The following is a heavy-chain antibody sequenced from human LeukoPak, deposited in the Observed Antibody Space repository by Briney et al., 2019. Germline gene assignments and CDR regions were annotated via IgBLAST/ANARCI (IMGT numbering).Heavy chain of an antibody. Sequence: GGSLRLSCAASGFTFNDYAMYWVRQAPGKGLEWVTLISYDGYDKSYADSVRGRFTISRDNSRNTLYLQMDSLRAEDTAVYYCAKDYYDFWSGYPRVMDVWAKGPRSPSPQ. V-gene: IGHV3-30-3*02. CDR1: GFTFNDYA. J-gene: IGHJ6*04. D-gene: IGHD3-3*01. CDR2: ISYDGYDK. CDR3: AKDYYDFWSGYPRVMDV.